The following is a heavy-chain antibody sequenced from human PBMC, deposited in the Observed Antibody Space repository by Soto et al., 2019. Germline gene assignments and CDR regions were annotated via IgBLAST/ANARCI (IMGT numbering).Heavy chain of an antibody. V-gene: IGHV4-4*07. CDR1: GDFIGHNS. J-gene: IGHJ4*02. CDR3: ESDRLRWRYFDY. CDR2: VDRTGTN. Sequence: SETLSPACTVSGDFIGHNSWAWVRHSAGKGLEWIGHVDRTGTNLYNPSRESRATTSVDTSKNQLSLNLTSVTAADTAVYFCESDRLRWRYFDYWGQGALVTVSS. D-gene: IGHD4-17*01.